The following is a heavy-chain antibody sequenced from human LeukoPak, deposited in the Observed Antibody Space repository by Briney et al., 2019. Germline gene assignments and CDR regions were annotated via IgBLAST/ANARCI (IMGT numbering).Heavy chain of an antibody. CDR1: GFTFSDCF. CDR3: ARLGVITAAGTYDY. D-gene: IGHD6-13*01. CDR2: MRGSGETV. V-gene: IGHV3-11*01. Sequence: NPGGSLRLSCAASGFTFSDCFMTWIRQAPGNGLEWIAHMRGSGETVSYADSVRGRFTISRDNVKNSLYLQMNSLRAEDTAVYYCARLGVITAAGTYDYWGQGTLVTVSS. J-gene: IGHJ4*02.